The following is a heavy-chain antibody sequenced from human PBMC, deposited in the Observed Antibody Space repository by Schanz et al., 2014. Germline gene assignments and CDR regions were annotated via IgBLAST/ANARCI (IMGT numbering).Heavy chain of an antibody. Sequence: VQLVESGGGLVQPGGSLRLSCAASRFTFSNYAMSWVRQAPGKGLEWVALIYYNGTNKYYADSVKGRFTISRDNSKNTLYLQMNSLRVEDTAVYYCARDAVTSVLTPGFYYWGQGTLVTVSS. CDR1: RFTFSNYA. D-gene: IGHD4-17*01. CDR3: ARDAVTSVLTPGFYY. CDR2: IYYNGTNK. V-gene: IGHV3-30*03. J-gene: IGHJ4*02.